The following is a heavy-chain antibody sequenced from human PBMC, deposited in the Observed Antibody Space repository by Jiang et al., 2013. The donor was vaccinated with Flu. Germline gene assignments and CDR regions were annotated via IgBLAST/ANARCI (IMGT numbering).Heavy chain of an antibody. CDR1: GGSINTDY. J-gene: IGHJ4*02. V-gene: IGHV4-59*01. CDR3: ARGGMYRSDWALWD. Sequence: LLKSSETLSLTCTVSGGSINTDYWSWIRQPPGKGLEWIGYIYYSGSTDYNPSLKSRVTISVDTSKNQFSLRLSSVTAADTAVYYCARGGMYRSDWALWDWGQGTLVTVSS. D-gene: IGHD6-19*01. CDR2: IYYSGST.